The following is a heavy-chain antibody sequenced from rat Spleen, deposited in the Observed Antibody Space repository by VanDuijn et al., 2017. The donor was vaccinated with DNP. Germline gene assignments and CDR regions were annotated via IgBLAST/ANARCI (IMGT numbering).Heavy chain of an antibody. CDR2: ISTNGGTT. D-gene: IGHD1-11*01. CDR1: GFTFSDYN. V-gene: IGHV5-20*01. Sequence: EVQLVESGGGLVQPGRSLKLSCVASGFTFSDYNMAWVRQAPKKGLEWVATISTNGGTTYYRDSVKGRFTISRDNAKSTLYLQMDSLRSEDTATYYCTTDFERGYWGQGVMVTVSS. J-gene: IGHJ2*01. CDR3: TTDFERGY.